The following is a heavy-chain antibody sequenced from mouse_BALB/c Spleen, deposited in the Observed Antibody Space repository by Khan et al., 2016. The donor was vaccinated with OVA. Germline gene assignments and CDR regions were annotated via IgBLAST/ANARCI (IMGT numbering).Heavy chain of an antibody. CDR1: GYSFTGYF. CDR3: ARKNGSDFDY. V-gene: IGHV1-20*02. J-gene: IGHJ2*01. CDR2: INPHIGET. D-gene: IGHD1-1*01. Sequence: EVQLKVSGPELVKPGASVKISCKASGYSFTGYFMNWVMQSHGKSLEWIGRINPHIGETLYNQKFKGKATLTVDESSSTAHMELRSLASEDSAVYYCARKNGSDFDYWGQGTTLTVSS.